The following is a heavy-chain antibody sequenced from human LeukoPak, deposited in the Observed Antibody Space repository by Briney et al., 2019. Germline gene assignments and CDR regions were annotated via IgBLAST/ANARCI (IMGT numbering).Heavy chain of an antibody. J-gene: IGHJ5*02. CDR1: GLTFSSYA. Sequence: GGSLRLSCAASGLTFSSYAMSWVRQAPGKGLEWVSAISGSGGSTYYADSVKGRFTISRDNSKNTLYLQMNSLRAEDTAVYYCAKNPPTRYYYDSSGQLGPDHWGQGTLVTVSS. D-gene: IGHD3-22*01. CDR2: ISGSGGST. CDR3: AKNPPTRYYYDSSGQLGPDH. V-gene: IGHV3-23*01.